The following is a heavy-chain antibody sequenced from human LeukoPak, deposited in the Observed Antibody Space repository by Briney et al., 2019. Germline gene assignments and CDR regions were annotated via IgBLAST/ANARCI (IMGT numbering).Heavy chain of an antibody. V-gene: IGHV1-8*01. CDR3: ARERFTMVRGVTHFEY. J-gene: IGHJ4*02. CDR2: MNPNSGNT. D-gene: IGHD3-10*01. Sequence: GASVKVSCKASGYTFTSYDINWVRQATGQGLEWMGWMNPNSGNTGYAQKFQGRVTMTRNTSISTAYMELSSLRSEDTAVYYCARERFTMVRGVTHFEYWGQGTLVTVSS. CDR1: GYTFTSYD.